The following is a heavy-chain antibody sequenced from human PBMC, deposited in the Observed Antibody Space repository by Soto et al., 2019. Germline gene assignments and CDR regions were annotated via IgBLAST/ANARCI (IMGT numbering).Heavy chain of an antibody. CDR2: IYHSGST. Sequence: SGTLSLTCAVSGDSISSGGYSWGWIRQPPGKGLEWIGYIYHSGSTYYNPSLKSRVTISVDRSKNQFSLKLSSVTAADTAVYYCSILRHFDWLPDYWGQGILVTVSS. V-gene: IGHV4-30-2*01. D-gene: IGHD3-9*01. J-gene: IGHJ4*02. CDR3: SILRHFDWLPDY. CDR1: GDSISSGGYS.